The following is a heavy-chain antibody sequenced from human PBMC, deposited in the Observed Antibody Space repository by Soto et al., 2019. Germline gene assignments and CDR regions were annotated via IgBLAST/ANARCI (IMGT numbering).Heavy chain of an antibody. CDR2: ITQSGYT. J-gene: IGHJ6*02. D-gene: IGHD6-13*01. CDR1: GGSFSGYY. Sequence: PSETLSLTCAVYGGSFSGYYWTWLRQPPGKGLEWIGEITQSGYTNYNTSFKSRLTIAVDTSKNQFSLNLNSVTAADTAVYYCDGYSSSFFYYYYGIDVWGQGTTVTVSS. V-gene: IGHV4-34*01. CDR3: DGYSSSFFYYYYGIDV.